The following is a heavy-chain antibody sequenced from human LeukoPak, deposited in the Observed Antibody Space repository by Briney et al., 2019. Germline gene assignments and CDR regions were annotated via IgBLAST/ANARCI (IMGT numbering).Heavy chain of an antibody. CDR3: ARRCKVMGFFDY. D-gene: IGHD2-8*01. CDR2: INWNGGST. J-gene: IGHJ4*02. CDR1: GFTFDDYG. V-gene: IGHV3-20*04. Sequence: GGSLRLSCAASGFTFDDYGMSWVRQAPGKGLEWVSGINWNGGSTGYADSVKGRFTISRVNSKNSLYLQMNRLRSEDTSLYYCARRCKVMGFFDYWGQGTLVTVSS.